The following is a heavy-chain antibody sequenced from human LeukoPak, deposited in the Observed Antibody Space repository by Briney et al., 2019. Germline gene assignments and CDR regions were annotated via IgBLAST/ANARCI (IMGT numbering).Heavy chain of an antibody. CDR1: GGSISGYY. J-gene: IGHJ4*02. V-gene: IGHV4-59*08. D-gene: IGHD2-15*01. Sequence: SETLSLTCTVSGGSISGYYWSWIRQPPGKGLEWIGYIFSNGSAAYNPSLRSRVTASIDTSKNQFSLKLSSVTAADTAVYYCARWYCSGGTCFHLDDWGQGTLVTVSS. CDR3: ARWYCSGGTCFHLDD. CDR2: IFSNGSA.